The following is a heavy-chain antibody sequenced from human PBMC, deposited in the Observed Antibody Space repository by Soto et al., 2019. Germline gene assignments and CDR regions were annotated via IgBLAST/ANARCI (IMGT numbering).Heavy chain of an antibody. V-gene: IGHV5-51*01. CDR3: ARTKDYGGNSRSPFDF. Sequence: PGESLKISCKGSGYTFTRYWIGWVRQMPGKGLECLGIIYPGDSDTRYSPSFQGQVTISADKSINTAYLQWSSLKASDTAIYYCARTKDYGGNSRSPFDFWGQGTLVTVSS. D-gene: IGHD4-17*01. CDR1: GYTFTRYW. J-gene: IGHJ4*02. CDR2: IYPGDSDT.